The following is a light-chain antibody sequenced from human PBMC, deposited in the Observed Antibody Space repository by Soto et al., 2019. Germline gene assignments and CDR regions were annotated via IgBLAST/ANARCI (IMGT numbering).Light chain of an antibody. Sequence: QSALTQPASVSGSPGQSITVSCTDTNNDIGTSDLFSWYQQHPGKGPKLIIYDANKRPSGVSNRLSGSTSGNTASLTISGLQAEDEADYFCCSYSGSGTYVFXTGTNVTVL. J-gene: IGLJ1*01. CDR3: CSYSGSGTYV. V-gene: IGLV2-23*01. CDR1: NNDIGTSDL. CDR2: DAN.